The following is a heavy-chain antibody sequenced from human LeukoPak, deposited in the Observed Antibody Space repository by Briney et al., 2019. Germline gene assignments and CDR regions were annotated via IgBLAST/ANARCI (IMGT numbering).Heavy chain of an antibody. CDR3: ARPRDRQVGWFDP. CDR1: GYSFTSYW. D-gene: IGHD2-21*02. CDR2: IYPGDSDT. V-gene: IGHV5-51*01. Sequence: GESLKISCKGSGYSFTSYWIGWVRQMPGKGLEWMGIIYPGDSDTRYSPSFQGQVTISAVKSISTAYLQWSSLKASDTAMYYCARPRDRQVGWFDPWGQGTLVTVSS. J-gene: IGHJ5*02.